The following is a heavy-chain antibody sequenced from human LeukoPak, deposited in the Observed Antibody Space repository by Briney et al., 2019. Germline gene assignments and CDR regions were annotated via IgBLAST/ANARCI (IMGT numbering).Heavy chain of an antibody. CDR1: GGTFSSYT. D-gene: IGHD6-19*01. Sequence: GASVKVSCKASGGTFSSYTISWVRQAPGQGLEWMGRIIPILGIANYAQKFQGRVTITADKSTSTAYMELSSLRSEDTAVYYCARGPAFSSGWYPYDYWGQGTLVTVSS. J-gene: IGHJ4*02. V-gene: IGHV1-69*02. CDR2: IIPILGIA. CDR3: ARGPAFSSGWYPYDY.